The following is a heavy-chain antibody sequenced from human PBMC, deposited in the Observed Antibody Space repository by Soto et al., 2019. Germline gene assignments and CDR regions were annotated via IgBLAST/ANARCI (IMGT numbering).Heavy chain of an antibody. CDR1: GFTFSSYS. J-gene: IGHJ4*02. D-gene: IGHD3-3*01. V-gene: IGHV3-21*01. CDR3: ARGGITIFGVVNDY. CDR2: ISSSSSYI. Sequence: GGSLRLSCAASGFTFSSYSMNWVRHAPGKGLEWVSSISSSSSYIYYADSVKGRFTISRDNAKNSLYLQMNSLRAEDTAVYYCARGGITIFGVVNDYWGQGTLVTVSS.